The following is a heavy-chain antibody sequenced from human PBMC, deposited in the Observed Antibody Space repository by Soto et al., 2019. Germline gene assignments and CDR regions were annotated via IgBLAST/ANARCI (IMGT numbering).Heavy chain of an antibody. J-gene: IGHJ6*02. CDR2: IWFDGSNK. V-gene: IGHV3-33*06. Sequence: QVQLVESGGGVVQPGRSLRLSCAASGFTFSTYGMHWVRQAPGKGLEWVAVIWFDGSNKYYADSVKGRCTISRDNSTNALFLGMNSLRAAVTGVYYCAKARLGGWGYYYYCYGMDVWGHGSTVTVSS. CDR1: GFTFSTYG. D-gene: IGHD6-19*01. CDR3: AKARLGGWGYYYYCYGMDV.